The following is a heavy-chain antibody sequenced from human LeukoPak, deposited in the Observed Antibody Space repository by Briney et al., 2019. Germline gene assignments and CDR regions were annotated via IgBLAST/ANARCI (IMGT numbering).Heavy chain of an antibody. J-gene: IGHJ4*02. CDR1: GYTFTSYY. Sequence: ASVKVSCKASGYTFTSYYMPGVRRPRGQGLEGMEIINPSGGSTSYAQKFQGRVTMTRDTSTSTVYMELSSLRSEDTAVYYCARGDYGYSYGYFDYWGQGTLVTVSS. V-gene: IGHV1-46*01. CDR3: ARGDYGYSYGYFDY. CDR2: INPSGGST. D-gene: IGHD5-18*01.